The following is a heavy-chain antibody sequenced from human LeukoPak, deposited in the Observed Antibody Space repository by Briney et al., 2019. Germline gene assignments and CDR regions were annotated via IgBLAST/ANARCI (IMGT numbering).Heavy chain of an antibody. Sequence: SETLSLTCAVYGGSFSGYYWSWIRQPPGKGLEWIGEINHSGSTNYNPSLKSRVTISVDTSKNQFSLKLSSVTAADTAVYYCARDNAVATTHFDYWGQGTLVTVSS. D-gene: IGHD5-12*01. CDR3: ARDNAVATTHFDY. J-gene: IGHJ4*02. V-gene: IGHV4-34*01. CDR1: GGSFSGYY. CDR2: INHSGST.